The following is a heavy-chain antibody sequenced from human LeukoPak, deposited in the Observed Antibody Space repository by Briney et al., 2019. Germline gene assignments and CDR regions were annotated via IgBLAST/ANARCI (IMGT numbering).Heavy chain of an antibody. D-gene: IGHD3-10*01. J-gene: IGHJ4*02. CDR2: ISYDGSNK. Sequence: GGSLRLSCAASGFTFSNYAMHWVRQAPGKGLEWVAVISYDGSNKYYADSVNGRFTISRDNSKNTLYLQMNSLRAEDTAVYYCARGLRGVRGEVDYWGQGTLVTVSS. CDR3: ARGLRGVRGEVDY. CDR1: GFTFSNYA. V-gene: IGHV3-30-3*01.